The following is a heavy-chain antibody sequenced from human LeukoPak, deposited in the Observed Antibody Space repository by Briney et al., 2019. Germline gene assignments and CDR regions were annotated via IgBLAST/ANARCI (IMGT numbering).Heavy chain of an antibody. CDR2: IYPADSDI. V-gene: IGHV5-51*01. D-gene: IGHD2-15*01. CDR3: ARQEYCSGGSCYTWFDP. J-gene: IGHJ5*02. CDR1: GYSINNYW. Sequence: GESLKIFCKGSGYSINNYWIGWVRQMPGKGLEWMGIIYPADSDIRYSPSLQGQVTISADKSIGTAYLQWSSLKASDTAMYYCARQEYCSGGSCYTWFDPWGQGTLVTVSS.